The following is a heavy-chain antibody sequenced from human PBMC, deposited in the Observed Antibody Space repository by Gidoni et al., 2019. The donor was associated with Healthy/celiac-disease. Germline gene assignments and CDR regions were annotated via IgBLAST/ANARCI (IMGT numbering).Heavy chain of an antibody. CDR2: ISSSSSYI. CDR3: ARAVCSGGSCYLTLDY. V-gene: IGHV3-21*01. Sequence: EVQLVESGGGLVKPGGSLRLSCAASGFTFSSYSMNWVRQAPGKGLEWVSSISSSSSYIYYADSVKGRFTISRDNAKNSLYLQMNSLRAEDTAVYYCARAVCSGGSCYLTLDYWGQGTLVTVSS. J-gene: IGHJ4*02. D-gene: IGHD2-15*01. CDR1: GFTFSSYS.